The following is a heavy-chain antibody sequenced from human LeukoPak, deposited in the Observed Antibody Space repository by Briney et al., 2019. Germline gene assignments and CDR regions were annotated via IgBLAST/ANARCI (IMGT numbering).Heavy chain of an antibody. CDR1: GYAFTSYG. J-gene: IGHJ6*03. V-gene: IGHV1-18*01. D-gene: IGHD3-3*01. CDR2: ISAYNGNT. CDR3: ARDLGRWQSYDFWSGYYDYMDV. Sequence: ASVKVSCKASGYAFTSYGISWVRQAPGQGLEWMGWISAYNGNTNYAQKLQGRVTMTTDTSTSTAYMELRSLRSDDTAVYYCARDLGRWQSYDFWSGYYDYMDVWGKGTTVTVSS.